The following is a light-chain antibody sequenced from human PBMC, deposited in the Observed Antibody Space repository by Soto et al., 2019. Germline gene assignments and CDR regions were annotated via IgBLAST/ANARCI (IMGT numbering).Light chain of an antibody. J-gene: IGKJ2*02. CDR3: QQYGTSPCT. V-gene: IGKV3-20*01. CDR1: QSVSSSY. CDR2: GAS. Sequence: EIVLTQSPGTLSLSPGERATLSCRASQSVSSSYLAWYQQKPGQAPRLLIYGASSRAIGIPDRFSGSGSGTDFTLTISRLEPEDFAVYYCQQYGTSPCTFGQGTKLEIK.